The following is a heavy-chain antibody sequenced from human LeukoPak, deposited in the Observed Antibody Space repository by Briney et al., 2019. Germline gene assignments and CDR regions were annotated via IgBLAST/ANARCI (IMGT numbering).Heavy chain of an antibody. J-gene: IGHJ4*02. CDR1: GFTFSSHW. Sequence: GSLRLSCAASGFTFSSHWMSWVRQAPGKGLEWVANIKQDGSEKYYVDSVKGRFTISRDNAKNSLYLQMNSLRAEDTAVYYCARGEWLRSHYFDFWGQGTLVTVSS. CDR2: IKQDGSEK. CDR3: ARGEWLRSHYFDF. D-gene: IGHD5-12*01. V-gene: IGHV3-7*01.